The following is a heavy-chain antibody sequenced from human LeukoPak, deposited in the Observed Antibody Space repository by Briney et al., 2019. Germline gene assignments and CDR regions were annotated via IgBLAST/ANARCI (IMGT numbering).Heavy chain of an antibody. Sequence: GGSLRLSCTASGFTFGDYSMTWVRQAPGRGLEWVGFIRGKDGTTEYAASVRGRFSISRDDSKRIAHLQMNSLRTEDTAVYYCAASLSFKYYWGRGTLVTVSS. V-gene: IGHV3-49*04. CDR3: AASLSFKYY. CDR2: IRGKDGTT. J-gene: IGHJ4*02. D-gene: IGHD6-13*01. CDR1: GFTFGDYS.